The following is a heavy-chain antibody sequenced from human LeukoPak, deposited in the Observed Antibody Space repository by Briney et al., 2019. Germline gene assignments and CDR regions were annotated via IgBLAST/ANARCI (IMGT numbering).Heavy chain of an antibody. D-gene: IGHD6-19*01. V-gene: IGHV4-61*01. CDR3: ARRGGSAWYPLDY. CDR2: IYYSGST. CDR1: GGSVSSGSYY. Sequence: SETLSLTCTVSGGSVSSGSYYWSWIRQPPGKGLEWIGYIYYSGSTNYNPSLKSRVTISVDTSKNQFSLNLSSVSATDTAVYYCARRGGSAWYPLDYWGQGTLVTVSS. J-gene: IGHJ4*02.